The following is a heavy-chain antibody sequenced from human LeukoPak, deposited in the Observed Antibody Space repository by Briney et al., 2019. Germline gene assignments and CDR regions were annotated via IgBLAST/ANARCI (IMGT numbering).Heavy chain of an antibody. CDR2: INPNIGDT. Sequence: ASVKVSCKASGYTFTVYYMHWVRQAPGQGLGWMGWINPNIGDTNYAQKFQGRVTMTRDTSISTAYMELSRLRFDDTAVYYCARINSSRWYDFWGQGTLVTVSS. D-gene: IGHD6-13*01. CDR1: GYTFTVYY. V-gene: IGHV1-2*02. J-gene: IGHJ4*02. CDR3: ARINSSRWYDF.